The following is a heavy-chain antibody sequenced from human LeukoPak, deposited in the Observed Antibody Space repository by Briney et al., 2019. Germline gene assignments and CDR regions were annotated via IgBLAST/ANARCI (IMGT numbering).Heavy chain of an antibody. CDR3: GTGKSSGSHIDY. Sequence: SETLSLTCAVYGGSLGGYSWSWIRQPPGKGLEWIGEFNHSVSTNYNPSLKSRVTISLDTSKNEFSLKLRTVTAADTPVYYCGTGKSSGSHIDYWGQGTLVTISS. V-gene: IGHV4-34*01. D-gene: IGHD1-26*01. CDR1: GGSLGGYS. J-gene: IGHJ4*02. CDR2: FNHSVST.